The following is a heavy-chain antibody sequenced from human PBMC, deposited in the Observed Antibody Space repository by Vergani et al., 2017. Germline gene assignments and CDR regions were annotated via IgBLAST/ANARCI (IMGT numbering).Heavy chain of an antibody. Sequence: QVQLVQSGAEVKKPGSSVKVSCKASGGTFSSYTISWVRQAPGQGLEWMGRIIPILGIANYAQKFQGRVTITADNSTSTAYVELSSLRCEDTAVYYCAGGGGGSELDGMDVWGQGTTVTVSS. D-gene: IGHD2-15*01. J-gene: IGHJ6*02. CDR1: GGTFSSYT. CDR2: IIPILGIA. V-gene: IGHV1-69*02. CDR3: AGGGGGSELDGMDV.